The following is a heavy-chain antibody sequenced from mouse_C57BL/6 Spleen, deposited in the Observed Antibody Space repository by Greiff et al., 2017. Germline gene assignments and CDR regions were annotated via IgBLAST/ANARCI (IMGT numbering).Heavy chain of an antibody. D-gene: IGHD6-1*01. V-gene: IGHV1-55*01. J-gene: IGHJ3*01. Sequence: VQLQQPGAELVKPGASVKMSCKASGYTFTSYWITWVKQRPGQGLEWIGDIYPGSGSTNYNEKFKSKATLTVDTSSSPAYMQLSSLTSEDSAVYYCARYVSASLLPSDWGQGTLVTVSA. CDR3: ARYVSASLLPSD. CDR2: IYPGSGST. CDR1: GYTFTSYW.